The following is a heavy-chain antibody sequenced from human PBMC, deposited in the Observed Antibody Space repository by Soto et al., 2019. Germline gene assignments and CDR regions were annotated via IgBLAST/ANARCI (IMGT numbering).Heavy chain of an antibody. CDR2: INHSGRT. CDR1: GGSFSGYY. D-gene: IGHD4-17*01. Sequence: SETLSLTCAVYGGSFSGYYWSWIRQPPGKGLEWIGEINHSGRTNYNPSLKSRVTISVDTSKNQFSLKLSSVTAADTAVYYCASLSDPLLTTVTTYYFDYWGQGTLVTVSS. CDR3: ASLSDPLLTTVTTYYFDY. V-gene: IGHV4-34*01. J-gene: IGHJ4*02.